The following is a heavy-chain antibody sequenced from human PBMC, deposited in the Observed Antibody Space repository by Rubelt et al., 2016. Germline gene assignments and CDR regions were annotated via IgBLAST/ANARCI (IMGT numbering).Heavy chain of an antibody. Sequence: EWIGSIHYSGSTYYNPSLKSRVTISVDTSKNQFSLKLSSVTAADTAVYYCASRTERRKYYDFWSGYSPDAFDIWGQGTMVTVSS. CDR2: IHYSGST. V-gene: IGHV4-39*01. CDR3: ASRTERRKYYDFWSGYSPDAFDI. D-gene: IGHD3-3*01. J-gene: IGHJ3*02.